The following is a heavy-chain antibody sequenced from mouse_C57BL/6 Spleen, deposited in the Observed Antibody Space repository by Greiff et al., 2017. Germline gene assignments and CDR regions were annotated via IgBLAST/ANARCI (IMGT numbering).Heavy chain of an antibody. V-gene: IGHV1-50*01. CDR2: IDPSDSYT. CDR1: GYTFTSYW. Sequence: QVQLKQPGAELVKPGASVKLSCKASGYTFTSYWMQWVKQRPGQGLEWIGEIDPSDSYTNYNPKFKGKAPLTVDTSSITAYMQLSSLPSEDSAVYYCARGDYYGSYYAMDYWGQGTSVTVSS. CDR3: ARGDYYGSYYAMDY. J-gene: IGHJ4*01. D-gene: IGHD1-1*01.